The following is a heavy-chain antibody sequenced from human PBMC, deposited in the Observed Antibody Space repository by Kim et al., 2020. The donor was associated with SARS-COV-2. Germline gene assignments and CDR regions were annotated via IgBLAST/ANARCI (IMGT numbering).Heavy chain of an antibody. CDR3: TTDTPVLMVQGVIPGVNGRDYYFKVV. D-gene: IGHD3-10*01. CDR1: GFTFSNAW. V-gene: IGHV3-15*01. J-gene: IGHJ6*03. CDR2: IKSKTDGGTT. Sequence: GGSLRLSCAASGFTFSNAWMSWVRQAPGKGLEWVGRIKSKTDGGTTDYSAPVKGRFSISSDDSKCMLYLQMISLKTEDTAVYYCTTDTPVLMVQGVIPGVNGRDYYFKVVWGKRTTVTVSS.